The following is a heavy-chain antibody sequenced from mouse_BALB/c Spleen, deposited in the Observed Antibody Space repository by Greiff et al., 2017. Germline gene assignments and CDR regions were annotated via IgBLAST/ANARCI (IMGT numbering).Heavy chain of an antibody. CDR3: ARRDYGSSYGGAMDY. D-gene: IGHD1-1*01. CDR1: GDSITSGY. V-gene: IGHV3-8*02. CDR2: ISYSGST. J-gene: IGHJ4*01. Sequence: EVHLVESGPSLVKPSQTLSLTCSVTGDSITSGYWNWIRKFPGNKLEYMGYISYSGSTYYNPSLKSRISITRDTSKNQYYLQLNSVTTEDTAPYYCARRDYGSSYGGAMDYWGQGTSVTVSS.